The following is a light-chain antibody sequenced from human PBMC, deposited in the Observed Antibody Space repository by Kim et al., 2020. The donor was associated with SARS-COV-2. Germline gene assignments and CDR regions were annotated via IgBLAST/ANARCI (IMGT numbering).Light chain of an antibody. V-gene: IGLV2-14*03. CDR1: SRDIGSTNY. CDR3: ISYAARLTFV. Sequence: GQSITVSCTGSSRDIGSTNYVSWYQLHPGKAPKLVIFDVDIRPSGISSRFSGSKSGNKASLTISGLQPEDEADYFCISYAARLTFVFGTGTKVTVL. CDR2: DVD. J-gene: IGLJ1*01.